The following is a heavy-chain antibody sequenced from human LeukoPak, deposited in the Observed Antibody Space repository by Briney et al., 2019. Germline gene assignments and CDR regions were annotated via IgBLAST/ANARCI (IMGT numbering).Heavy chain of an antibody. CDR3: ARPLDYGDYL. CDR1: GYTFTSYG. Sequence: ASVKVSCKASGYTFTSYGISWVRQAPGQGLEWMGWTSAYNGNTNYAQKLQGRVTMTRDTSISTAYMELSRLRSDDTAVYYCARPLDYGDYLWGQGTLVTVSS. V-gene: IGHV1-18*01. J-gene: IGHJ5*02. CDR2: TSAYNGNT. D-gene: IGHD4-17*01.